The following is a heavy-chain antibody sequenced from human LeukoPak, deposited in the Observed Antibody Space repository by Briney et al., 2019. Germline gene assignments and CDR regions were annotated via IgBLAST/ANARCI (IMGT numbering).Heavy chain of an antibody. CDR3: ASVPVGTTTPFDY. D-gene: IGHD1-26*01. Sequence: ASVKVSCKASGYTFTGYYMHWVRQAPGQGLEWMGWINPDSGGTNYAQKFQGRVTMTRDTSISTAYMELSRLRSDDTAVYYCASVPVGTTTPFDYWGQGALVTVSS. CDR1: GYTFTGYY. CDR2: INPDSGGT. V-gene: IGHV1-2*02. J-gene: IGHJ4*02.